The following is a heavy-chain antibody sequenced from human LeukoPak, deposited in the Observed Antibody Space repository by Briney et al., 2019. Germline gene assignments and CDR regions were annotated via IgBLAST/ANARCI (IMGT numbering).Heavy chain of an antibody. Sequence: PGGSLRLSCAASGFTFSSYSMNWVRQAPGKGLEWVSYISSSSSTIYYADSVKGRFTISRDNAKNSLYLQMNSLRAEDTAVYYCARDIPHTMTPYIDYWGQGTLVTVSS. V-gene: IGHV3-48*01. CDR2: ISSSSSTI. J-gene: IGHJ4*02. D-gene: IGHD3-22*01. CDR3: ARDIPHTMTPYIDY. CDR1: GFTFSSYS.